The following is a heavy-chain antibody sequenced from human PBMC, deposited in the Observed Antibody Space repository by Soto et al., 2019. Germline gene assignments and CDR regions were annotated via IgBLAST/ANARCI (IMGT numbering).Heavy chain of an antibody. CDR2: IIPFLKSS. J-gene: IGHJ2*01. Sequence: QVQLVQSGAEVKKPGSSVNVSCRASGGTFSSYGISWVRQAPGQGLEWMGGIIPFLKSSNYAPTFQGRVTSAADESKSTAYMYLSSLRSDDTAVYYCVLGGSYPVVYWFLDVWGRGTLVIVSS. V-gene: IGHV1-69*01. D-gene: IGHD3-16*01. CDR1: GGTFSSYG. CDR3: VLGGSYPVVYWFLDV.